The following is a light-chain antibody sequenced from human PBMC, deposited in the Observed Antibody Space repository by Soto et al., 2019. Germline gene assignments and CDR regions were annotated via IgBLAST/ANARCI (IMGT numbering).Light chain of an antibody. CDR1: SSDVGGYNY. Sequence: QSALTQPPSASGSPVQSVTISCTGTSSDVGGYNYVSWYQQHPGKAPKLMIYEVSKRPSGVPDRFSGSKSGNTASLTVSGLQAEDEADYYCSSYAGSNNVFGTGTRSPS. J-gene: IGLJ1*01. CDR2: EVS. CDR3: SSYAGSNNV. V-gene: IGLV2-8*01.